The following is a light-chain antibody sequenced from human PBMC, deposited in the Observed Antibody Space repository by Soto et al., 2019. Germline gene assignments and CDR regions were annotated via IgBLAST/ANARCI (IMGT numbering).Light chain of an antibody. CDR3: QKYNSYSQT. V-gene: IGKV1-5*01. Sequence: DIQMTQSPSTLSASVGDRVTITCRASQSISSWLAWYQQKPGKAPKLLIYDASSLESGVPSRFSGSGSGTKFTLTISKPQPEDFATYFCQKYNSYSQTFGQGTKVEIK. CDR1: QSISSW. J-gene: IGKJ1*01. CDR2: DAS.